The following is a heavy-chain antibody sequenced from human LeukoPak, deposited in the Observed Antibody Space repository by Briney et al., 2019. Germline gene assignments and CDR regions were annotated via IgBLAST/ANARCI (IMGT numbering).Heavy chain of an antibody. V-gene: IGHV1-2*02. CDR3: ARDGWSYGPVY. J-gene: IGHJ4*01. Sequence: ASVKVSCKAAGDTFTDKYVHWVRHAPGRGLELMGWVDPKNGATGYAQKFQGRVTMTRDTSISTAYMDLRRLTFDDTAVYYCARDGWSYGPVYWGQGSLVTVSP. CDR2: VDPKNGAT. CDR1: GDTFTDKY. D-gene: IGHD2-15*01.